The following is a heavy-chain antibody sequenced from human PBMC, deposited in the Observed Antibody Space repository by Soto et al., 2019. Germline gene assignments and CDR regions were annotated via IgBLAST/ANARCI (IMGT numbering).Heavy chain of an antibody. Sequence: NPSETLSLTCTVTGGTISGYYWTWIRQSAGGGLEWIGRIYSRGSTNYNPALKSRVTISLDTSMNHFSLRLSSVNAAGTAVYYCARGQRFSDWFDPWGQGTLVTVSS. J-gene: IGHJ5*02. CDR1: GGTISGYY. CDR2: IYSRGST. CDR3: ARGQRFSDWFDP. D-gene: IGHD3-3*01. V-gene: IGHV4-4*07.